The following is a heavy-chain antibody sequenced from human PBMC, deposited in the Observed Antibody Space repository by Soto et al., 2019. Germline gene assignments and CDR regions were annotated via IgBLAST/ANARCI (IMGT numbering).Heavy chain of an antibody. V-gene: IGHV4-59*01. D-gene: IGHD3-9*01. CDR1: GGSISSYY. J-gene: IGHJ4*02. CDR2: IYYSGST. CDR3: ETSSTILTGYVY. Sequence: PSETLSLTCTVSGGSISSYYWSWIRQPPGKGLEWIGYIYYSGSTNYNPSLKSRVTISVDTSKNQFSLKLSSVTAADTAVYYCETSSTILTGYVYWGQGTLVTVSS.